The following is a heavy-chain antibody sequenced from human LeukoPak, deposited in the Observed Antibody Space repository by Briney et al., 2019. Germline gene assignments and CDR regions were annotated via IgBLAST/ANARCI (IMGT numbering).Heavy chain of an antibody. CDR1: GFTFISYS. CDR3: VTFNRFYAFNL. V-gene: IGHV3-15*01. CDR2: IKSKTDGGTT. J-gene: IGHJ3*01. D-gene: IGHD1-14*01. Sequence: PGGSLRLSCAASGFTFISYSMNWVRQAPGKGLEWVGRIKSKTDGGTTEYAAPVKDRFTISRDDSQNTLYLQMTSLKTEDTAVYYCVTFNRFYAFNLWGQGTMVTVSS.